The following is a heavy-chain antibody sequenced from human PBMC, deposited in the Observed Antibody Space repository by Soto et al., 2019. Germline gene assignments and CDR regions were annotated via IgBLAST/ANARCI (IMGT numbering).Heavy chain of an antibody. CDR3: ARGYGPRMIVVPRRSYYFDY. Sequence: SETLSLTCAVYGGSFSGYYWSWIRQPPGKGLEWIGEINHSGSTNYNPSLKSRVTISVDPSKNQFSLKLSSVTAADTAVYYCARGYGPRMIVVPRRSYYFDYWGQGTLVTVSS. V-gene: IGHV4-34*01. J-gene: IGHJ4*02. D-gene: IGHD3-22*01. CDR1: GGSFSGYY. CDR2: INHSGST.